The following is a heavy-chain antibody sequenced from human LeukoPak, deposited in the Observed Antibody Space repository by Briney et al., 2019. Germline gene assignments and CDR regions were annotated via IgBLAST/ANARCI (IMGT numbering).Heavy chain of an antibody. Sequence: GGSLRLSCAASGFTVSSNYMSWVRQAPGKGLEWVSVIYSGGSTYYADSVKGRFTISRDNSKNTLYLQMNSLRAEDTAVYYCARTAGTRTGWFDPWGQGTLVTVSS. CDR2: IYSGGST. J-gene: IGHJ5*02. CDR1: GFTVSSNY. CDR3: ARTAGTRTGWFDP. D-gene: IGHD6-13*01. V-gene: IGHV3-66*01.